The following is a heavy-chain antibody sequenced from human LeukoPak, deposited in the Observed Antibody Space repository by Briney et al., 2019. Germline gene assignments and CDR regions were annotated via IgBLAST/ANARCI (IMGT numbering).Heavy chain of an antibody. CDR2: INPNNGGT. CDR3: ARVGKYYDSSGPFDY. V-gene: IGHV1-2*02. D-gene: IGHD3-22*01. J-gene: IGHJ4*02. CDR1: GYTFTGYY. Sequence: ASVKVPCKASGYTFTGYYMHWVRQAPGQGLEWMGWINPNNGGTNYAQKFQGRVTMTRDTSISTAYMELSRLRSDDTAVYYCARVGKYYDSSGPFDYWGQGTLVTVSS.